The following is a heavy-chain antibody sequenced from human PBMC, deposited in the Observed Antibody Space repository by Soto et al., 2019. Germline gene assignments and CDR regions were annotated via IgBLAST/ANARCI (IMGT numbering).Heavy chain of an antibody. V-gene: IGHV5-10-1*01. J-gene: IGHJ4*02. CDR3: TRHTGYDSSLDY. Sequence: GESLKISCQGSGYTFTGHWISWVRQMPGKGLEWMGRIDPSDSYTDYSPTVQGHVTMSADKSINTAYLQWSSLQASDTAAYYRTRHTGYDSSLDYWGQGTLVTVSS. CDR2: IDPSDSYT. D-gene: IGHD5-12*01. CDR1: GYTFTGHW.